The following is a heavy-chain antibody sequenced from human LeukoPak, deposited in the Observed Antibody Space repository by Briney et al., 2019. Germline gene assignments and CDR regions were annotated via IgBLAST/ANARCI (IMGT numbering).Heavy chain of an antibody. J-gene: IGHJ4*02. V-gene: IGHV3-74*01. Sequence: GGSLRLSCAASGFTFSSYWMHWVRQAPGKGLVWVSRINSDGSSTSYADSVKGRFTISRDNAKNTLYLQMNSLRAEDTAVYYCARVHGSGSAVDYWGQGTLVTVSS. CDR1: GFTFSSYW. D-gene: IGHD3-10*01. CDR2: INSDGSST. CDR3: ARVHGSGSAVDY.